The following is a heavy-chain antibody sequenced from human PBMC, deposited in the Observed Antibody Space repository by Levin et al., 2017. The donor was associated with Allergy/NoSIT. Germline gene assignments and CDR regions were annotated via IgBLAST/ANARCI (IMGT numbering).Heavy chain of an antibody. D-gene: IGHD6-19*01. V-gene: IGHV4-59*08. CDR3: ARLYGRGGVAGTLDY. Sequence: SETLSLTCTVSGGSISSYYWSWIRQPPGKGLEWIGYIYYSGSTNYNPSLKSRVTISVDTSKNQFSLKLSSVTAADTAVYYCARLYGRGGVAGTLDYWGQGTLVTVSS. CDR1: GGSISSYY. J-gene: IGHJ4*02. CDR2: IYYSGST.